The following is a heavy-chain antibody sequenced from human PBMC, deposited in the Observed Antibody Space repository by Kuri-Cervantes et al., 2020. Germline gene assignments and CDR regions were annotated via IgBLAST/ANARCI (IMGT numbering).Heavy chain of an antibody. J-gene: IGHJ5*02. CDR1: GGSIDSSTYY. CDR3: ARVPGYSSSWYGPWFDP. D-gene: IGHD6-13*01. V-gene: IGHV4-39*07. Sequence: SETLSLTCTVSGGSIDSSTYYWGWIRQPPGKGLEWIGNFHHSGSTYYNPSLKSRVTISVDTSKNQFSLKLTSVTAADTAVYYCARVPGYSSSWYGPWFDPWGQGTLVTVSS. CDR2: FHHSGST.